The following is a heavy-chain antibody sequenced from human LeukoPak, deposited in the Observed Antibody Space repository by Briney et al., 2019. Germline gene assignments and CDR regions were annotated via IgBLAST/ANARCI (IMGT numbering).Heavy chain of an antibody. D-gene: IGHD3-22*01. CDR3: AKDDYYDTSGYRD. J-gene: IGHJ4*02. Sequence: GRSLRLSCAASGYTFSSYGMHWVRQAPGKGLEWVAVISYDVGKKYYADSVKGRFTISRDNSKNTLYLQMNSLRAEDTAVYYCAKDDYYDTSGYRDWGQGTLVTVSS. V-gene: IGHV3-30*18. CDR1: GYTFSSYG. CDR2: ISYDVGKK.